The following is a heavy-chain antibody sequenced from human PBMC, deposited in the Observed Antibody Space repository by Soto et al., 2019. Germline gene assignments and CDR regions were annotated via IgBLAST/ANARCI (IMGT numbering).Heavy chain of an antibody. D-gene: IGHD6-19*01. V-gene: IGHV1-18*01. Sequence: QVQLVQSGAEVKKPGASVKVSCKASGYTFSSYGISWVRQAPGQGLEWMGWISGYSGHTYYAQKFQGRVTRTTDTSTNTVYMELRSRRSDDTAVYYCAREWDNKSEHSSGWYDDFWGQGTLVTVSS. CDR2: ISGYSGHT. CDR3: AREWDNKSEHSSGWYDDF. J-gene: IGHJ4*02. CDR1: GYTFSSYG.